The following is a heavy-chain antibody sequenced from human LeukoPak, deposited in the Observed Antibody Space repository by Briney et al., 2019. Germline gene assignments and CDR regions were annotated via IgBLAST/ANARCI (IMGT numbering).Heavy chain of an antibody. V-gene: IGHV4-39*01. J-gene: IGHJ3*02. CDR2: IYYSGST. CDR1: GGSISSSSYY. CDR3: ARSVTTSVRDAFDI. D-gene: IGHD4-17*01. Sequence: SETLSLTCTVSGGSISSSSYYWGWIRQPPGKGLEWIGSIYYSGSTYYNPSLKSRVTISVDTSRNQFSLKLSSVTAADTAVYYCARSVTTSVRDAFDIWGQGTMVTVSS.